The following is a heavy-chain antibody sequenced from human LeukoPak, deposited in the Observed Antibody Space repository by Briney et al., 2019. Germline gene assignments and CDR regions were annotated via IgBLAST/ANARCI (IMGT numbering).Heavy chain of an antibody. CDR2: ISSSGSTI. V-gene: IGHV3-48*03. D-gene: IGHD3-9*01. CDR3: ARVDYDILTGYYFSRSGMDV. CDR1: GFTFSSYE. Sequence: GGSLRLSCAASGFTFSSYEMNWVRQAPGKELEWVSYISSSGSTIYYADSVKGRFTISRDNAKNSLYLQMNSLRAEDTAVYYCARVDYDILTGYYFSRSGMDVWGQGTTVTVSS. J-gene: IGHJ6*02.